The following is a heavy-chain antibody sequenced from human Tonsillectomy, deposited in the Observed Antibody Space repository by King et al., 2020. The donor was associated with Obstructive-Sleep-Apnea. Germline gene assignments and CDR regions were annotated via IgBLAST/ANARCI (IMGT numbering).Heavy chain of an antibody. CDR3: ARALDYYDSSGYYYQGGAFDI. V-gene: IGHV4-59*01. J-gene: IGHJ3*02. CDR1: GASISSYY. D-gene: IGHD3-22*01. CDR2: IYDSGGT. Sequence: QLQESGPGLVKPSETLSLTCAVSGASISSYYWSWIRQPPGKGLEWIGYIYDSGGTNYTPSLTSRVTISVDTSKNQFSLRLRSVIAADTAVYYCARALDYYDSSGYYYQGGAFDIWGQGTMVTVSS.